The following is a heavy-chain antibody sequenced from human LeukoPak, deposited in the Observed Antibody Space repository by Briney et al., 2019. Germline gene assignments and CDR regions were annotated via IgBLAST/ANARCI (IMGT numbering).Heavy chain of an antibody. J-gene: IGHJ4*02. Sequence: PGGSLRLSCAASGFTFISYAIHWVRQAPGKGLEWVAFIRYDGSNKYYADSVKGRFTISRDNSKNTLYLQMNSLRAEDTAVYYCAKDWAPDSSSLGYWGQGTLVTVSS. CDR2: IRYDGSNK. V-gene: IGHV3-30*02. CDR3: AKDWAPDSSSLGY. CDR1: GFTFISYA. D-gene: IGHD6-13*01.